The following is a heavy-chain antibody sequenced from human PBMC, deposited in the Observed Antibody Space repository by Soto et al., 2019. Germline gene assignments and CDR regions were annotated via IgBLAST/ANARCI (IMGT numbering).Heavy chain of an antibody. CDR2: IDPSDSYT. D-gene: IGHD1-20*01. Sequence: GEALKISCKGSGYSFTRYWISWVRQMPGKGLEWMGRIDPSDSYTNYSPSFQGHVTISADKSMSTAYLQWSSLKASDTAMYYCARHNGDGLDVWGQGTTVTVSS. V-gene: IGHV5-10-1*01. CDR1: GYSFTRYW. CDR3: ARHNGDGLDV. J-gene: IGHJ6*02.